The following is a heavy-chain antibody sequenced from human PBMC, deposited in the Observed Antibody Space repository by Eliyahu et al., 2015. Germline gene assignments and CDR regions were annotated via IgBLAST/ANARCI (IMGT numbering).Heavy chain of an antibody. CDR2: IYLGDSDT. Sequence: EVQLVQSGAEVKKPGESLKISCKGSGYSFTTYWIGWARQLPGKGLEWMGFIYLGDSDTRYSPSFQGQVTISADESISTAYLQWSSLKASDTGMYYCARRGFSHVDYWGQGTLVTVSS. CDR3: ARRGFSHVDY. D-gene: IGHD5-18*01. CDR1: GYSFTTYW. V-gene: IGHV5-51*01. J-gene: IGHJ4*02.